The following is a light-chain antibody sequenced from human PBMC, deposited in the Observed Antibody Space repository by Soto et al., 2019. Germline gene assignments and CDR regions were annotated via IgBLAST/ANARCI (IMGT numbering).Light chain of an antibody. J-gene: IGKJ1*01. CDR3: QDFDSPQWT. V-gene: IGKV3-20*01. Sequence: VLTQSPDTLSLSPGDRATLSCRANQRASRQYLSWYQQRPGQPPRLLIYSVSMRADGIPDRFSGSGSGSEFTLTINRLEPEDFAVYYCQDFDSPQWTFGQETKIEN. CDR2: SVS. CDR1: QRASRQY.